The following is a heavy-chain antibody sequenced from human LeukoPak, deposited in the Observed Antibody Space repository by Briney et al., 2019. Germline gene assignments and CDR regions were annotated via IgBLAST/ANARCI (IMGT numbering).Heavy chain of an antibody. D-gene: IGHD6-19*01. CDR1: GFTFSSYA. CDR3: ASHPAVAGKYYFDY. CDR2: ISGSGGST. Sequence: GGSLRLSCAAFGFTFSSYAMSWVRQAPGKGLEWVSAISGSGGSTYYADSVKGRFTISRDNSKNTLYLQMNSLRAEDTAVYYCASHPAVAGKYYFDYWGQGTLVTVSS. J-gene: IGHJ4*02. V-gene: IGHV3-23*01.